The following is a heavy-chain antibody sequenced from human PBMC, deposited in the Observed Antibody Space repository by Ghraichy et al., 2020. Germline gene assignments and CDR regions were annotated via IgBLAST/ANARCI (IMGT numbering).Heavy chain of an antibody. D-gene: IGHD4-17*01. CDR3: ARSTALYYFDY. CDR1: GGSISSSSYY. V-gene: IGHV4-39*01. CDR2: IYYSGST. Sequence: SETLSLTCAVYGGSISSSSYYWGWIRQPPGKGLEWIGSIYYSGSTYYNPSLKSRVTISVDTSKNQFSLKLSSVTAADMAVYYCARSTALYYFDYWGQGTLVTVSS. J-gene: IGHJ4*02.